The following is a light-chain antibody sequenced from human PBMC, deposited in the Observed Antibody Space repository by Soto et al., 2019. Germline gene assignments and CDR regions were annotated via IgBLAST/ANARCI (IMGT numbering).Light chain of an antibody. J-gene: IGKJ5*01. CDR2: GAS. CDR3: QQRSNWIT. CDR1: QTVSSNY. V-gene: IGKV3D-20*02. Sequence: EIVLTQSPGTLSLSPGERATLSCRASQTVSSNYLAWYQQKPGQAPRLLIYGASSRATGIPDRFSGSGSGTDCTLTISSLEPDDFAVYSCQQRSNWITFGQGTRLEIK.